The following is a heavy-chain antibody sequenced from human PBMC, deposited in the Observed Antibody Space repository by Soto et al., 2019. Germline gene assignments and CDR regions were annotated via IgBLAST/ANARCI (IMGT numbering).Heavy chain of an antibody. V-gene: IGHV3-23*01. D-gene: IGHD2-15*01. CDR2: ISGSGGST. CDR3: AKDLRGRGFGPLYYFDY. J-gene: IGHJ4*02. Sequence: GGSLRLSCAASGFTFSSYAMSWVRQAPGKGLEWVSAISGSGGSTYYADSVKGRFTISRDNSKNTLYLQMNSLRAEDTAVYYCAKDLRGRGFGPLYYFDYWGQGTLVTVSS. CDR1: GFTFSSYA.